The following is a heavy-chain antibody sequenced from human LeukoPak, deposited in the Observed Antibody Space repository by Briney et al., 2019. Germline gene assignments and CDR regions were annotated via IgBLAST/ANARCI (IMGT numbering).Heavy chain of an antibody. V-gene: IGHV3-30*01. J-gene: IGHJ4*02. Sequence: GGSLRLSCAASGFTFSSYALNWVRQAPGKGLEWVAVISYDGTNEFYADSVQGRFTISRGNSKNTLNLQMNSLRPEDTAIYYCARSRIAAVVPFYFDSWGQGALVTVSS. CDR3: ARSRIAAVVPFYFDS. CDR1: GFTFSSYA. D-gene: IGHD6-13*01. CDR2: ISYDGTNE.